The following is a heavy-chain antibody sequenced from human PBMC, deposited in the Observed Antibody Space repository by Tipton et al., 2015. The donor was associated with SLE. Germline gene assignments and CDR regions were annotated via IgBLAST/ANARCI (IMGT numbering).Heavy chain of an antibody. CDR1: GGSISSHY. J-gene: IGHJ6*02. V-gene: IGHV4-59*11. CDR3: ARRGVTFLDV. D-gene: IGHD3-10*01. Sequence: GLVKPSETLSLTCTVSGGSISSHYWSWIRQPPGKGLEWIGYIFYTGDTNYSPSLKSRVTISLDTSKNQFSLKLTSVTAADTAVYYCARRGVTFLDVWGQGTTVTVSS. CDR2: IFYTGDT.